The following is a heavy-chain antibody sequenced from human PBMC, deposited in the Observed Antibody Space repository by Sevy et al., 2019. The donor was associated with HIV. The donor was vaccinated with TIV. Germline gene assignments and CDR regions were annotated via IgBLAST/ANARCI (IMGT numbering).Heavy chain of an antibody. J-gene: IGHJ4*02. CDR2: ISASGFST. Sequence: GGSLRLSCAASGIAFSTYAMFWVRQAPGKGLEWVSSISASGFSTYYADSVKGRLTLSRDNSRNTLDLQMNSLRAYDTAVYYCAKDFSDVYYYDSSATVDYWGQGTLVTVSS. CDR3: AKDFSDVYYYDSSATVDY. D-gene: IGHD3-22*01. CDR1: GIAFSTYA. V-gene: IGHV3-23*01.